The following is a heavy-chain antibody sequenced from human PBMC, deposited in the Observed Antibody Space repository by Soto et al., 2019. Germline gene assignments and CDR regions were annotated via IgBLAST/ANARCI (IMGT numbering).Heavy chain of an antibody. D-gene: IGHD6-13*01. V-gene: IGHV4-30-2*01. CDR1: GGSISSGGYS. CDR3: ARDGSWLDY. Sequence: SETLSLTCTVSGGSISSGGYSWSWIRQPPGKGLEWIGYIYHSGSTYYNPSLKSRVTISVDRSKNQFSLKLSSVTAADTAVYYCARDGSWLDYWGQGTLVTVSS. J-gene: IGHJ4*02. CDR2: IYHSGST.